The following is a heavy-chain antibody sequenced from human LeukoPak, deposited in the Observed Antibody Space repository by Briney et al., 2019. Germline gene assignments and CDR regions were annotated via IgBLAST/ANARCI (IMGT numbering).Heavy chain of an antibody. CDR2: IYTSGSS. J-gene: IGHJ4*02. CDR3: TKGRGI. V-gene: IGHV4-61*09. D-gene: IGHD3-10*01. Sequence: TLSLTCTDSCGSISSGSYDWYWIRHPAGEGLEWIGHIYTSGSSNYSPSLKSRVTISVDTSKNQFSLKLTSVTAADTAVYYCTKGRGIWGQGTLVTVSS. CDR1: CGSISSGSYD.